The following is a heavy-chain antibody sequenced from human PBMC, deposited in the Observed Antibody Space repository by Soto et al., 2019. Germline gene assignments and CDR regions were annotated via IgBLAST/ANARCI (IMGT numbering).Heavy chain of an antibody. CDR3: VRGIDSSFDY. CDR2: TYYRSKWSN. CDR1: GDSVSSNRAA. Sequence: SQTLSLTCAISGDSVSSNRAAWSWVRQSPSRGLEWLGRTYYRSKWSNDYALSVNSRITINPDTSKNQFSLQLNSVTPEDTAVYYCVRGIDSSFDYWGQGTLVTVSS. J-gene: IGHJ4*02. D-gene: IGHD6-13*01. V-gene: IGHV6-1*01.